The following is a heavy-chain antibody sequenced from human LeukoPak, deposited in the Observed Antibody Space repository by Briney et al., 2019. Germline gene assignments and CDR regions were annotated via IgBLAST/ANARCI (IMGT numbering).Heavy chain of an antibody. Sequence: PGGSLRLSCAASGFTFSSYAMHWVRQAPGKGLEWVAVISYDGSNKYYAGSVKGRFTISRDNSKNTLYLQMNSLRAEDTAVYYCARVGAITGDFDYWGQGTLVTVSS. D-gene: IGHD1-26*01. J-gene: IGHJ4*02. CDR2: ISYDGSNK. V-gene: IGHV3-30-3*01. CDR1: GFTFSSYA. CDR3: ARVGAITGDFDY.